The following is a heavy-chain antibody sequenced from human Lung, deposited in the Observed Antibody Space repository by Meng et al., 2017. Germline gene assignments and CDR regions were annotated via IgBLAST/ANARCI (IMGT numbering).Heavy chain of an antibody. CDR2: INHSGST. Sequence: QGQLQQWGAGLLKPSETLSLTCVVSGGSFRDYYWSWIRQPPGKGLEWIGEINHSGSTNYNPSLESRATISVDTSQNNLSLKLSSVTAADSAVYYCARGPTTMAHDFDYWGQGTLVTVSS. CDR1: GGSFRDYY. V-gene: IGHV4-34*01. CDR3: ARGPTTMAHDFDY. J-gene: IGHJ4*02. D-gene: IGHD4-11*01.